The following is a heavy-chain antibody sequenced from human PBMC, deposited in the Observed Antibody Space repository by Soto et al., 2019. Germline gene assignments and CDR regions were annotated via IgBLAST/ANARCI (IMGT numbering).Heavy chain of an antibody. D-gene: IGHD3-10*01. Sequence: GGSLRLSCAASGFTFSDYYMSWIRQAPGKGLEWVSYISSSGSTIYYADSVKGRLTISRDNAKNSLYLQMNSLRAEDTAVYYCARDRFVYYGSGSSTDPWGQGTLVTVSS. CDR2: ISSSGSTI. CDR3: ARDRFVYYGSGSSTDP. V-gene: IGHV3-11*01. CDR1: GFTFSDYY. J-gene: IGHJ5*02.